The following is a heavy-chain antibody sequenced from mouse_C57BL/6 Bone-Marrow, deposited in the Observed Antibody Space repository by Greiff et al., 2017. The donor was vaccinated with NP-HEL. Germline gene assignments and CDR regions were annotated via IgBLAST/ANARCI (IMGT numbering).Heavy chain of an antibody. D-gene: IGHD2-2*01. CDR2: IDPANGDT. J-gene: IGHJ3*01. CDR3: TNGIYYGYDGFAY. Sequence: EVQLQESGAELVRPGASVKLSCTASGFNIKDDYMHWVKQRPEQGLEWIGWIDPANGDTEYASKFQGKATITADTSSNTAYLQLSSLTSDDTAVYYCTNGIYYGYDGFAYWGQGTLVTVSA. CDR1: GFNIKDDY. V-gene: IGHV14-4*01.